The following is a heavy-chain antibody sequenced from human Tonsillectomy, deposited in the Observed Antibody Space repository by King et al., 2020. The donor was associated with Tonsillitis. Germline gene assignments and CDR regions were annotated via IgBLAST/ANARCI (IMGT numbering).Heavy chain of an antibody. CDR1: GGSISSYY. D-gene: IGHD3-3*01. CDR2: IYYSGST. J-gene: IGHJ6*03. Sequence: QLQESGPGLVKPSETLSLTCTVSGGSISSYYWSWIRQPPGKGLEWIGFIYYSGSTNYNPSLRSRVTISVDTSKNQFSLKLSSVTAADTAVYYCAVVTIFGVATPPYYYYYMDVWGKGTTVTVSS. V-gene: IGHV4-59*01. CDR3: AVVTIFGVATPPYYYYYMDV.